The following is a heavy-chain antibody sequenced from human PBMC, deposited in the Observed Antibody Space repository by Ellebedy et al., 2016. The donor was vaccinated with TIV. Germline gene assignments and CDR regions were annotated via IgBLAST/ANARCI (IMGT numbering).Heavy chain of an antibody. CDR2: IRSKANSYAT. Sequence: GESLKISXAVSGFTFSGSAMHWVRQASGKGLEWVGHIRSKANSYATEYAASVKGRFTISRDDSRNTAYLQMNSLKTEDTAVYYCTRLVDHYYYGMDVWGQGTTVTVSS. CDR3: TRLVDHYYYGMDV. J-gene: IGHJ6*02. V-gene: IGHV3-73*01. CDR1: GFTFSGSA.